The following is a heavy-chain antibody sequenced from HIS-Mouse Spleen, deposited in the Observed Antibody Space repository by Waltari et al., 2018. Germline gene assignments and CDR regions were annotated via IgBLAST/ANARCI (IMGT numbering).Heavy chain of an antibody. D-gene: IGHD5-18*01. CDR1: GGSISSGGYS. CDR3: ARGLVDTAMVPYFDY. J-gene: IGHJ4*02. CDR2: IYHSGST. V-gene: IGHV4-30-2*01. Sequence: QLQLQESGSGLVKPSQTLSLTCAVSGGSISSGGYSWSWIRQPPGKGLEWIGSIYHSGSTYSNPSLKSRVTKSVDRSKNQFSLKRSSVTAADTAVYYCARGLVDTAMVPYFDYWGQGTLVTVSS.